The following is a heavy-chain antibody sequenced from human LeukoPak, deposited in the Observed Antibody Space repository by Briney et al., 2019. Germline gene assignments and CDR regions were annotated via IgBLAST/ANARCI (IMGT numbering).Heavy chain of an antibody. CDR2: IYYSGST. Sequence: SETLSLTCAVYGGSFSGYYWSWIRQPPGKGLEWIGSIYYSGSTYYNPSLKSRVTISVDTSKNQFSLKLSSVTAADTAVYYCARDQGYQLLSYYYYGMDIWGQGTTVTVSS. CDR3: ARDQGYQLLSYYYYGMDI. D-gene: IGHD2-2*01. CDR1: GGSFSGYY. V-gene: IGHV4-34*01. J-gene: IGHJ6*02.